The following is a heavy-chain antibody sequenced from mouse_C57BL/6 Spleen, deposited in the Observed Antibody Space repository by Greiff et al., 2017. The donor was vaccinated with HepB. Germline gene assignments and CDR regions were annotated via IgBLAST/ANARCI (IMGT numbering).Heavy chain of an antibody. CDR2: IDPSDSET. Sequence: QVQLQQPGAELVRPGSSVKLSCKASGYTFTSYWMHWVKQRPIQGLEWIGNIDPSDSETHYNQKFKDKATLTVDKSSSTAYMQLSSLTSEDSAVYYCARFIYYDLYFDYWGQGTTLTVSS. CDR3: ARFIYYDLYFDY. V-gene: IGHV1-52*01. CDR1: GYTFTSYW. J-gene: IGHJ2*01. D-gene: IGHD2-4*01.